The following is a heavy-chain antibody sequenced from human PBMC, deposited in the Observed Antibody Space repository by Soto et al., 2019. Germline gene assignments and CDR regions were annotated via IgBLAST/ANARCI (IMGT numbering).Heavy chain of an antibody. V-gene: IGHV4-31*03. CDR1: GGSISNGGYY. Sequence: QVQLQESGPGLVKPSQTLSLTCTVSGGSISNGGYYWTWIRQHPGKGLEWIGYIYFGGWSLYNPSLRSRISMSVDASKNQFSLTMSSLTAADTAVYYCAKEIREWGQGTLVTVSS. CDR3: AKEIRE. J-gene: IGHJ4*02. D-gene: IGHD3-10*01. CDR2: IYFGGWS.